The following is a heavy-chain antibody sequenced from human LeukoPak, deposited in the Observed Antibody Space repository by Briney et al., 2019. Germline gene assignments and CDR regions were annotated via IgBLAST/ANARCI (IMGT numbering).Heavy chain of an antibody. D-gene: IGHD2-15*01. CDR2: VYYTGST. J-gene: IGHJ4*02. CDR3: ARQKKGLQRVDTGFDS. Sequence: PSETLCLTCTVSGGSVNNYYWFWIRQFPGKGLEYIGYVYYTGSTDYNPSLESRVTISVDTSKNQFSLKLRSVTAADTATYYCARQKKGLQRVDTGFDSWGQGTLVIVSS. CDR1: GGSVNNYY. V-gene: IGHV4-59*02.